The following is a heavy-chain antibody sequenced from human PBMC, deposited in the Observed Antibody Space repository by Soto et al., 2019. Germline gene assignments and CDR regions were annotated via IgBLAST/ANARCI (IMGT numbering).Heavy chain of an antibody. CDR2: IHASSISNI. D-gene: IGHD4-17*01. J-gene: IGHJ6*02. V-gene: IGHV3-48*04. CDR3: ARDGTTGTANYHYAMDV. Sequence: GGSLRLSCAASGFTFSSYGMHWVRQAPGKGLEWISYIHASSISNIYYADSVKGRFTISRDNAKNSLYLQMDSLRAEDTAVYYCARDGTTGTANYHYAMDVWGQGTTVTVSS. CDR1: GFTFSSYG.